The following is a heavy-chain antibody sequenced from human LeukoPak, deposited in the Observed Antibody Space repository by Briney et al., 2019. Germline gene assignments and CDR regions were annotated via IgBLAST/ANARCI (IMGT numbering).Heavy chain of an antibody. V-gene: IGHV1-2*06. J-gene: IGHJ5*02. CDR1: GYTFTGDY. CDR3: ARGPRLAAREHWLDP. D-gene: IGHD6-6*01. CDR2: INPNSGGR. Sequence: ASVKVSCKASGYTFTGDYMHRVRQAPGQGLEWMGRINPNSGGRNYAQKFQGRVTMTRDTSISTAYMELSRLRYDDTAVYYCARGPRLAAREHWLDPWGQGTLVTVSS.